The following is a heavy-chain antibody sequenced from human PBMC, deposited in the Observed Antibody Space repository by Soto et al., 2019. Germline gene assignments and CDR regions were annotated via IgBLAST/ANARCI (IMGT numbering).Heavy chain of an antibody. CDR1: GFTFSSYA. V-gene: IGHV3-23*01. J-gene: IGHJ3*02. CDR3: ANVGFVVVVAATLYYSDTAMDPDAFDI. D-gene: IGHD2-15*01. Sequence: GGSLRLSCAASGFTFSSYAMSWVRQAPGKGLGWVSAISGSGGSTYYADSVKGRFTISRDNSKNTLYLQMNSLRAEDTAVYYCANVGFVVVVAATLYYSDTAMDPDAFDIWGQGTMVTVSS. CDR2: ISGSGGST.